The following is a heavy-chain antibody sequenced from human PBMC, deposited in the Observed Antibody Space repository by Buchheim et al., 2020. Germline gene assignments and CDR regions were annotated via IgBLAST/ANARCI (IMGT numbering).Heavy chain of an antibody. CDR2: IYYSGST. D-gene: IGHD6-6*01. Sequence: QVQLQESGPGLVKPSQTLSLTCTVSGGSISSGGYYWSWIRQHPGKGLEWIGYIYYSGSTYYNPSLKSRVTISVDTYKHQFSLKLSSVTAADTAVYYCARDLRGIAVRPKYYYGMDVWGQGTT. CDR3: ARDLRGIAVRPKYYYGMDV. V-gene: IGHV4-31*03. CDR1: GGSISSGGYY. J-gene: IGHJ6*02.